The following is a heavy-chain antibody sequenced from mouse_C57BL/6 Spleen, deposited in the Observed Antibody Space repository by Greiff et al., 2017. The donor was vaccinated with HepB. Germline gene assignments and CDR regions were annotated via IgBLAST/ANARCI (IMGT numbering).Heavy chain of an antibody. V-gene: IGHV1-69*01. CDR2: IDPSDSYT. Sequence: QVQLQQPGAELVMPGASVKLSCKASGYTFTSYWMHWVKQRPGQGLEWIGEIDPSDSYTNYNQKFKGKSTLTVDKSSSTAYMQLSSLTSEVSAVYYCARKGLRYAMDYWGQGTSVTVSS. D-gene: IGHD2-2*01. CDR3: ARKGLRYAMDY. CDR1: GYTFTSYW. J-gene: IGHJ4*01.